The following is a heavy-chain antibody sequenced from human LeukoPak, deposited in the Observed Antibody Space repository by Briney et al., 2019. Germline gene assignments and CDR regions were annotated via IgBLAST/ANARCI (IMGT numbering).Heavy chain of an antibody. CDR1: GGSISSYY. CDR3: ARWQYTISSGWFDP. CDR2: IYYSGGT. V-gene: IGHV4-59*08. J-gene: IGHJ5*02. D-gene: IGHD6-6*01. Sequence: SETLSLTCTVSGGSISSYYWSWIRQPPGKGLEWIGYIYYSGGTNYNPSLKSRVTISVDTSKIQFSLKLSSVTAADTAVYYCARWQYTISSGWFDPWGQGTLVTVSS.